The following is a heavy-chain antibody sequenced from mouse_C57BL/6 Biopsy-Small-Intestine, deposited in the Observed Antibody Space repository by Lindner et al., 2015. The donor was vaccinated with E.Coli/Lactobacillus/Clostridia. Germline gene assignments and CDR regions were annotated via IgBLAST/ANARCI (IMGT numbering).Heavy chain of an antibody. CDR2: INPGSGGT. D-gene: IGHD2-1*01. CDR3: ARQVYGNYEFSY. Sequence: VQLQESGPELVKPGASVKISCKASGYSFTDYNMNWVKQSNGKSLEWIGVINPGSGGTNYNEKFKGEATLTADKSSSTAYMQLSSLTSEDSAVYFCARQVYGNYEFSYWGQGTLVTVSA. J-gene: IGHJ3*01. CDR1: GYSFTDYN. V-gene: IGHV1-39*01.